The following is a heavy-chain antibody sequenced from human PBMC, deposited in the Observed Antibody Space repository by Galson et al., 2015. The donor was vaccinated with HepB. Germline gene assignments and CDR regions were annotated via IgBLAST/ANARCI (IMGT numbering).Heavy chain of an antibody. V-gene: IGHV4-39*01. Sequence: ETLSLTCTVSGDSINNNSYFWGWIRQPPGKGLEWIGSIYYSGGTSYNRPLKSQLAISVETSKNKFSLKLHPATATDTAVYYCARHYYGRIDYWGQGTLVTVSS. CDR1: GDSINNNSYF. J-gene: IGHJ4*02. CDR2: IYYSGGT. D-gene: IGHD3-10*01. CDR3: ARHYYGRIDY.